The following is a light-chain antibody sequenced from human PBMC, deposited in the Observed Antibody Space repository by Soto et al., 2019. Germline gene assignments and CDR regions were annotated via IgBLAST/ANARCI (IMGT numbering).Light chain of an antibody. CDR1: QNIGVW. J-gene: IGKJ1*01. Sequence: DTQMTQSPSILSASVGDRVTITCRASQNIGVWVAWYQQKPGKAPNLLIYKASSLASGVPSRFSGSGYGTEFTLTISSLQPGDFATYYCQQYNSYFRTFGQGTKVDIK. V-gene: IGKV1-5*03. CDR2: KAS. CDR3: QQYNSYFRT.